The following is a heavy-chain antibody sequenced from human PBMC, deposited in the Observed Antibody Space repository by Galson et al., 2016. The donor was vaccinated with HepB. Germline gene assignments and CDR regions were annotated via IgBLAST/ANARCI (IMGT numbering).Heavy chain of an antibody. D-gene: IGHD3-22*01. Sequence: ETLSLTCPVSGGYTSSYSWSWIRQPPGKGLEWIGAIYYSGSHNYNTSPKTRATISVDTSKNQSSLKLSSATAADTAVYYCARRRNYYDSSGYYYDYFDPWGQGTQVTVSS. CDR2: IYYSGSH. CDR1: GGYTSSYS. V-gene: IGHV4-59*08. CDR3: ARRRNYYDSSGYYYDYFDP. J-gene: IGHJ5*02.